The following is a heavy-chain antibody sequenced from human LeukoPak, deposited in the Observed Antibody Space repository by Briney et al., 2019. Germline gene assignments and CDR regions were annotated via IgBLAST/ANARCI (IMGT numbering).Heavy chain of an antibody. D-gene: IGHD1-26*01. J-gene: IGHJ4*02. Sequence: PGGSLRLSCAASGFTFSSHGMNWVRQAPGKGLEWVSGIRGDGVTTYYADSVKGRFTISRDNSKNTLYLQMNSLRAEDSAVYYCARGPAPSSGSYYVGDYWGQGTLVTVSS. CDR2: IRGDGVTT. CDR3: ARGPAPSSGSYYVGDY. CDR1: GFTFSSHG. V-gene: IGHV3-23*01.